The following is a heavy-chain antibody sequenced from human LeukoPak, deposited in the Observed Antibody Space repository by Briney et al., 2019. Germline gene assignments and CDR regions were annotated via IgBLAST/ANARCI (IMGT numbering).Heavy chain of an antibody. CDR2: ISGSGGST. J-gene: IGHJ4*02. CDR3: AKDIQIGSWYYFDY. Sequence: GGSLRLSCAASGFTFSSYAMSWVRQAPGKGLEWVSAISGSGGSTYYADSVKGRFTISRDNSKNSLYLQMNSLRTEDTALYYCAKDIQIGSWYYFDYWGQGTLVTVSS. V-gene: IGHV3-23*01. D-gene: IGHD6-13*01. CDR1: GFTFSSYA.